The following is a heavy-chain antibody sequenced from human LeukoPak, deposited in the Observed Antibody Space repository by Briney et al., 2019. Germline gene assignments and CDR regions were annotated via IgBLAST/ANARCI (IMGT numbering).Heavy chain of an antibody. CDR1: GGSFSGYY. Sequence: SETLSLTCAVYGGSFSGYYWSRIRQPPGKGLEWIGEINHSGSTNYNPSLKSRVTISVDTSKNQFSLKLSSVTAADTAVYYCAREPPIAYCGGDCSGNGFNPWGQGTLVTVSS. V-gene: IGHV4-34*01. J-gene: IGHJ5*02. D-gene: IGHD2-21*02. CDR2: INHSGST. CDR3: AREPPIAYCGGDCSGNGFNP.